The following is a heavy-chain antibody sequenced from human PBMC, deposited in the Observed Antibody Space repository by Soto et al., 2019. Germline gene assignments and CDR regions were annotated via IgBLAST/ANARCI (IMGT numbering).Heavy chain of an antibody. CDR1: GFIFSNAW. CDR3: TSDSHITPIIVRFDY. J-gene: IGHJ4*01. Sequence: GGSMRLSCGASGFIFSNAWINWDRQAPGKGLEWVGRVKSKNDGGTTDFAAPVKGRFAISRDDSKNMVYLEMNNLQTDDTAMYYCTSDSHITPIIVRFDYWGDGTLVTVSS. V-gene: IGHV3-15*07. CDR2: VKSKNDGGTT. D-gene: IGHD3-10*01.